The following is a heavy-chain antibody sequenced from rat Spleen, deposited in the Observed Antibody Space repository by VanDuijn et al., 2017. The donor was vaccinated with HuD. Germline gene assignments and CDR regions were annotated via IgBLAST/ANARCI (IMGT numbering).Heavy chain of an antibody. J-gene: IGHJ4*01. CDR3: TGDRHSPGVMDA. CDR2: IWGDGST. V-gene: IGHV2-77*01. Sequence: QVQMKETGPGLVQTTQTLSVTCTVSGFSLTSYGVHWIRQAPGKGLKWMGTIWGDGSTNFNSALKSRLSISRDTSKSQVFLKMNSLQTEDTAIYFCTGDRHSPGVMDAWGQGASVTVSS. D-gene: IGHD1-4*01. CDR1: GFSLTSYG.